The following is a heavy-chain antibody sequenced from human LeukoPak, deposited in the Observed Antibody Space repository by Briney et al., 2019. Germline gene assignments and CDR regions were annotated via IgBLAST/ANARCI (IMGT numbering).Heavy chain of an antibody. CDR1: GYTFTGYY. D-gene: IGHD6-19*01. Sequence: ASVTASCKASGYTFTGYYMHWVRQAPGQGLEWMGWINPNSGGTNYAQKFQGRVTMTRDTSISTAYMELSRLRSDDTAVYYCATDTTYSSGDYWGQGTLVTVSS. J-gene: IGHJ4*02. CDR2: INPNSGGT. CDR3: ATDTTYSSGDY. V-gene: IGHV1-2*02.